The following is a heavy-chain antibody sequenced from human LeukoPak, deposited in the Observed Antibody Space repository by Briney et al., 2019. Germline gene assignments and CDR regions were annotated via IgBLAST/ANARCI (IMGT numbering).Heavy chain of an antibody. V-gene: IGHV4-34*01. D-gene: IGHD6-13*01. CDR2: HNHSGST. CDR1: GGSISAYY. Sequence: PADTLSLTCAVYGGSISAYYWSWIRQPPGKGLEWIGEHNHSGSTNHNPSLKSRVTISIATSKTQFSLEMSSVTAADTAVYYCARGRGARSSRWYNWFDPWGEGTLVTASA. J-gene: IGHJ5*02. CDR3: ARGRGARSSRWYNWFDP.